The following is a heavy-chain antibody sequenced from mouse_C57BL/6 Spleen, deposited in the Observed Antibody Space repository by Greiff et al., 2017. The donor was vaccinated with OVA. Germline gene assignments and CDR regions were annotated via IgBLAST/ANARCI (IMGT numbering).Heavy chain of an antibody. CDR1: GYTFTSYW. J-gene: IGHJ2*01. V-gene: IGHV1-59*01. CDR2: IDPSDSYT. CDR3: ASLTGSYYFDY. D-gene: IGHD4-1*01. Sequence: QVQLQQPGAELVRPGTSVKLSCKASGYTFTSYWMHWVKQRPGQGLEWIGVIDPSDSYTNYNQKFKGKATLTVDTSSSTAYMQLSSLTSEDSAVYYCASLTGSYYFDYWGQGTTLTVSS.